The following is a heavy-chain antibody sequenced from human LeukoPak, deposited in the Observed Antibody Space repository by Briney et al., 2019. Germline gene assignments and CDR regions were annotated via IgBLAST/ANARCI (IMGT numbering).Heavy chain of an antibody. D-gene: IGHD2/OR15-2a*01. CDR2: ISSSSSTI. J-gene: IGHJ4*02. V-gene: IGHV3-48*01. CDR1: GFTFSSYS. Sequence: PGGSLRLSCAASGFTFSSYSMNWVRQAPGKGLEWVSYISSSSSTIYYADSVKGRFTISRDNAKNSLYLQMNSLRAEDTAVYYCARDPVIKAQYYFDYWGQGTLVTVSS. CDR3: ARDPVIKAQYYFDY.